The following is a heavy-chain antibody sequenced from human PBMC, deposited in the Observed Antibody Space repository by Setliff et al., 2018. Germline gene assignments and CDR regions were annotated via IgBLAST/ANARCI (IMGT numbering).Heavy chain of an antibody. V-gene: IGHV4-39*07. CDR1: GGSITSSTYY. CDR3: ARGFDVCGGGACYTDGPYYFDY. CDR2: VDYSGNT. D-gene: IGHD2-21*02. J-gene: IGHJ4*02. Sequence: PSETLSLTCTVSGGSITSSTYYWGWIRQPPGKGLEWIGSVDYSGNTYHNPSLKSRVTTSVDTSKNQFSLKLSSVAAADTAVYYCARGFDVCGGGACYTDGPYYFDYWGQGILVTVSS.